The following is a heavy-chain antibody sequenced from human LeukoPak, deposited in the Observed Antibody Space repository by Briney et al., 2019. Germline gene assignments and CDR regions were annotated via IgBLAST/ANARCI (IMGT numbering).Heavy chain of an antibody. CDR1: GYTLTELS. J-gene: IGHJ6*02. Sequence: ASVKVSCKVSGYTLTELSMHWVRQAPAKGLEWMGGFDPEDGETIYAQKFQGRVTMTEDTSTDTAYMELSSLRSEDTAVYYCATVYDSSGPEKTYGMDVWGQGTTVTVSS. D-gene: IGHD3-22*01. CDR2: FDPEDGET. V-gene: IGHV1-24*01. CDR3: ATVYDSSGPEKTYGMDV.